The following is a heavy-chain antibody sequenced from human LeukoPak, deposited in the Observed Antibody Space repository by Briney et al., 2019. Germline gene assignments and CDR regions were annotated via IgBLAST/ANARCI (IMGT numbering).Heavy chain of an antibody. CDR1: GGSISSGGYS. V-gene: IGHV4-30-2*01. CDR3: ARDASPTFWYYYGMDV. Sequence: PSETLSLTCAVSGGSISSGGYSWSWIRQPPGKGLEWIGYIYHSGSTYYNPSLKSRVTISVDRSKNQFSLQLNSVTPEDTAVYYCARDASPTFWYYYGMDVWGQGTTVTVSS. CDR2: IYHSGST. J-gene: IGHJ6*02.